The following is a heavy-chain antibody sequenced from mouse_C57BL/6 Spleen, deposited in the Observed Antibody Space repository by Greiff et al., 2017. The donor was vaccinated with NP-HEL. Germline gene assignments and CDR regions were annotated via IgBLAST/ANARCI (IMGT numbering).Heavy chain of an antibody. Sequence: EVKVEESGGGLVQPGGSMKLSCVASGFTFSNYWMNWVRQSPEKGLEWVAQIRLKSDNYATHYAVSVKGRFTISRDESKSSVYRQRNNVRAEDTGIDYCTGARGRGWYFDVWGTGTTVTVSS. CDR3: TGARGRGWYFDV. CDR1: GFTFSNYW. J-gene: IGHJ1*03. CDR2: IRLKSDNYAT. D-gene: IGHD3-3*01. V-gene: IGHV6-3*01.